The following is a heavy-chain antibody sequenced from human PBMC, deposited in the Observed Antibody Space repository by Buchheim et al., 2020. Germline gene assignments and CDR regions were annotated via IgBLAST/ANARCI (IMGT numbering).Heavy chain of an antibody. D-gene: IGHD3-9*01. V-gene: IGHV1-18*01. J-gene: IGHJ4*02. CDR2: ISTHNENT. CDR3: ARDDNDISTGFYPRRFDH. Sequence: QVQLVQSGAEVKKPGASVKVSCKAFSYKFTDYGISWVRQAPGQGLEWMGWISTHNENTRYAQKFQGRVTMTTDTSTTTVYMELRSLRSDDTALYFCARDDNDISTGFYPRRFDHWGQGTL. CDR1: SYKFTDYG.